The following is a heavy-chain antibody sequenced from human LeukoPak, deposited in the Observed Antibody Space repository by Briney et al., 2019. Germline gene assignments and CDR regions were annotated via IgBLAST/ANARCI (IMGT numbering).Heavy chain of an antibody. CDR2: IYSGGST. J-gene: IGHJ4*02. V-gene: IGHV3-66*01. CDR1: GFTVSSNY. CDR3: GRAGIAAAGTFDY. Sequence: GGSLRLSCAASGFTVSSNYMSWVRQAPGKGLEWVSVIYSGGSTYYADSVKGRFTISRDNSKNTLYLQMNSLRAEDTAVYYCGRAGIAAAGTFDYWGQGTLVTVSS. D-gene: IGHD6-13*01.